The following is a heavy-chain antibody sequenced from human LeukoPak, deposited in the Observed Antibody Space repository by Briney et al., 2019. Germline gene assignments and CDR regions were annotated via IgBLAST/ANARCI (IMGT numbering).Heavy chain of an antibody. D-gene: IGHD5-18*01. V-gene: IGHV3-23*01. CDR1: GFTLSSYW. CDR3: AKGDTAMVTATSFDY. Sequence: GGSLRLSCAASGFTLSSYWMSWVRQAPGKGLEWVSAISGSGGSTYYADSVKGRFTISRDNSTNTLYLQMNSLRAEDTAVYYCAKGDTAMVTATSFDYWGQGTLVTVSS. CDR2: ISGSGGST. J-gene: IGHJ4*01.